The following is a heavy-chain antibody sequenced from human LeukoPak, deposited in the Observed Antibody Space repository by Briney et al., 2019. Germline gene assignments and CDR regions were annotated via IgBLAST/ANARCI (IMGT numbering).Heavy chain of an antibody. J-gene: IGHJ6*03. CDR2: IIPIFGTA. Sequence: SVKVSCKASGGTFSSYAISWVRQAPGQGLEWMGGIIPIFGTANYAQKFQGRVTITTDESTSTAYMELSSLRSEDTAVYYCAGSTVVPRRPGPYYYYMDVWGKGTTVTVSS. CDR1: GGTFSSYA. D-gene: IGHD3-16*02. CDR3: AGSTVVPRRPGPYYYYMDV. V-gene: IGHV1-69*05.